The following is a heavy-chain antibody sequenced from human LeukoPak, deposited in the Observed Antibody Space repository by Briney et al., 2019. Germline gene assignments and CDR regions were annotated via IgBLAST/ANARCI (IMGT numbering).Heavy chain of an antibody. CDR1: GGTSSSYA. CDR2: IIPILGIA. Sequence: GASVKASCKASGGTSSSYAISWVRQAPGQGLEWMGRIIPILGIANYAQKFQGRVTITADKSTSTAYMELSSLRSEDTAVYYCARGIAAHSYGDYWGQGTLVTVSS. D-gene: IGHD6-13*01. J-gene: IGHJ4*02. CDR3: ARGIAAHSYGDY. V-gene: IGHV1-69*04.